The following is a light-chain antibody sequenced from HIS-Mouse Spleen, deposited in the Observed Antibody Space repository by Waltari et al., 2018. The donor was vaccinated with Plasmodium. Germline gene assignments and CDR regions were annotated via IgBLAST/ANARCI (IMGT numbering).Light chain of an antibody. Sequence: SYELTQPPSVSVSPGQTARITCSGDALPKKYAYWDQQKSGQAPVLVIYEDSKRPSGIPDRVSGSSAGTMATLTISGAQVEDEADYYCYSTDSSGNHRVFGGGTKLTVL. V-gene: IGLV3-10*01. CDR3: YSTDSSGNHRV. J-gene: IGLJ3*02. CDR2: EDS. CDR1: ALPKKY.